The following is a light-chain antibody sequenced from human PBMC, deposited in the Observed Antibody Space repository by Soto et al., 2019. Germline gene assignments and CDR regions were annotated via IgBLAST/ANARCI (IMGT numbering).Light chain of an antibody. J-gene: IGLJ1*01. Sequence: QSALTQPRSVSGSPGQSVTISCTGTSSDVGTYDFVSWYQQHPGKAPRLMLFDVSERPSGVPDRFSGSKSGNTASLTISGLQAEDEADYYCCLYAVTFYVFGTWTKLTVL. CDR2: DVS. CDR3: CLYAVTFYV. V-gene: IGLV2-11*01. CDR1: SSDVGTYDF.